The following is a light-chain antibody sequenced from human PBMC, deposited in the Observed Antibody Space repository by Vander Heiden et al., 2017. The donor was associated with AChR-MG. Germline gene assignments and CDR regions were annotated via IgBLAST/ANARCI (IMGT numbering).Light chain of an antibody. Sequence: EIVLTQSPGTLSLSPGERATLSCRASQSVGSTYLAWYQQKPGQAPRLLIYGAASRATGIPDRVSGSGSGTDFTLTISRLEPEDFAVYYCQQYGDSPPWTFGQGTKVEIK. CDR2: GAA. V-gene: IGKV3-20*01. CDR1: QSVGSTY. CDR3: QQYGDSPPWT. J-gene: IGKJ1*01.